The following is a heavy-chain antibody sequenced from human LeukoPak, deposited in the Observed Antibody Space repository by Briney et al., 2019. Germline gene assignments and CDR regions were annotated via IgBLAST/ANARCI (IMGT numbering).Heavy chain of an antibody. CDR1: GGSVSSTTYY. CDR2: INYSGST. D-gene: IGHD6-13*01. CDR3: ARAAVGASRFDY. J-gene: IGHJ4*02. Sequence: SETLSLTCTVSGGSVSSTTYYWSWIRQPPGKGLEWIASINYSGSTYYNPSLKSRVTISVDTSENQFSLKLTSVTAADTAVYYCARAAVGASRFDYWGQGTLVTVSS. V-gene: IGHV4-39*07.